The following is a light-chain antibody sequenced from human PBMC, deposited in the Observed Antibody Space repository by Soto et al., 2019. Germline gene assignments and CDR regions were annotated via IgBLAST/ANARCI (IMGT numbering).Light chain of an antibody. J-gene: IGKJ4*01. Sequence: IVFTQSPSTLSLSPGERVTFSCRASQSIDNNHLAWYQQKPGQAPRLLIHGTSNRATGIPDRFSGSGSGTDFTLTFSRLEPEDFAVYYCEYYGTSITFGGGTKVDIK. CDR1: QSIDNNH. CDR3: EYYGTSIT. V-gene: IGKV3-20*01. CDR2: GTS.